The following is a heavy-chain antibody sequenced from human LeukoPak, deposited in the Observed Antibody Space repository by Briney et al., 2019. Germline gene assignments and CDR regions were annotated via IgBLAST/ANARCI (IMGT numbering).Heavy chain of an antibody. CDR1: GYTFTSYG. Sequence: ASVKVSCKASGYTFTSYGISWVRQAPGQGLEWMGWISAYNGNTNYAQKLQGRVTMTTDTSTSTAYMELRGLRSDDTAVYYCARVRFLEWLADYWGQGTLVTVSS. J-gene: IGHJ4*02. CDR3: ARVRFLEWLADY. V-gene: IGHV1-18*01. CDR2: ISAYNGNT. D-gene: IGHD3-3*01.